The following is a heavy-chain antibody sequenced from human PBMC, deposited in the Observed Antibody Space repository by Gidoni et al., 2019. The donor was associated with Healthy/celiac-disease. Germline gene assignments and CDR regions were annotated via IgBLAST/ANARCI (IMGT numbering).Heavy chain of an antibody. CDR3: ARGDYDFWSGYMTEP. CDR2: INHSGSP. D-gene: IGHD3-3*01. Sequence: QVQLQQWVAGLLKPSETLSLTCAVDGGSFSGYYWSWIRQPPGKGLEWIGEINHSGSPNYNPSLKSRVTISVETSKNQFSLKMSSVTAADTAVYYCARGDYDFWSGYMTEPWGQGTLVTVSS. V-gene: IGHV4-34*01. J-gene: IGHJ5*02. CDR1: GGSFSGYY.